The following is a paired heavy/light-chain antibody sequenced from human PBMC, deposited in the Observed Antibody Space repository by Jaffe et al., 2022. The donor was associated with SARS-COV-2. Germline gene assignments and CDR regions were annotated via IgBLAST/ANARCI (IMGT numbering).Light chain of an antibody. CDR3: AAWDDSLSGWV. Sequence: QSVLTQPPSASGTPGQRVTISCSGSSSNIGIKSAYWYQQLPGTAPKLLIYRNNQRPSGVPDRFSGSKSGTSASLAISGLRSEDEADYYCAAWDDSLSGWVFGGGTKLTVL. V-gene: IGLV1-47*01. J-gene: IGLJ3*02. CDR1: SSNIGIKS. CDR2: RNN.
Heavy chain of an antibody. CDR1: GFTFKTAW. Sequence: EVQLVESGGGLVQPGGSLRLSCAASGFTFKTAWMSWVRQVPGKGLEWVGRMKSKSDGETTAYAAPVKGRFTISRDDSKNMLYLQMNSLKTEDTAVYYCTTYTNGGSGSHHHMDVWGKGTTVTVSS. V-gene: IGHV3-15*01. CDR2: MKSKSDGETT. J-gene: IGHJ6*03. CDR3: TTYTNGGSGSHHHMDV. D-gene: IGHD3-10*01.